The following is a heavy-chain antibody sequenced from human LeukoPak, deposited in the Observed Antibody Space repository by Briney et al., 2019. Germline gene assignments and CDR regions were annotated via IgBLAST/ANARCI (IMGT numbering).Heavy chain of an antibody. Sequence: SETLSLTCTVSGGSISSYYWSWIRQPPGKGLEWIGYIYTSGSTNYNPSLKSRVTISVDTSKNQFSLKLSSVTAADTAVYYWAGRRPHLLHHDRWGKGTTVTVSS. J-gene: IGHJ6*04. CDR3: AGRRPHLLHHDR. CDR2: IYTSGST. CDR1: GGSISSYY. V-gene: IGHV4-4*09.